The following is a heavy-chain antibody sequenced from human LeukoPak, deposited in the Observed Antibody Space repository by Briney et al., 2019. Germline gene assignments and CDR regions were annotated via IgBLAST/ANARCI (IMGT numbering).Heavy chain of an antibody. CDR3: AKDHSGQLLLGGIFDY. D-gene: IGHD2-15*01. Sequence: GGSLRLSCAASGFTFSSYAMSGVRQAPGKGLEGVSAISGSGGSTYYADSVKGRFTISRDNSKNTLYLQMNSLRAEDTAVYYCAKDHSGQLLLGGIFDYWGQGTLVTVSS. V-gene: IGHV3-23*01. CDR1: GFTFSSYA. J-gene: IGHJ4*02. CDR2: ISGSGGST.